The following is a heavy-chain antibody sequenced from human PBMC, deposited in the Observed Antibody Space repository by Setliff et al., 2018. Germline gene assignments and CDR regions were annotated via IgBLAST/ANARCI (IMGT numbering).Heavy chain of an antibody. D-gene: IGHD7-27*01. V-gene: IGHV1-2*02. Sequence: ASVKVSCKASGYTFTGGYYIHWFRQAPGQGLEWMGWINPNSGGPKYAQNFQGRVTMTRDTSITTAYMELSRMRSDDTAVYYCARKMGTIAVDFWGQGTMVTVSS. CDR2: INPNSGGP. J-gene: IGHJ3*01. CDR1: GYTFTGGYY. CDR3: ARKMGTIAVDF.